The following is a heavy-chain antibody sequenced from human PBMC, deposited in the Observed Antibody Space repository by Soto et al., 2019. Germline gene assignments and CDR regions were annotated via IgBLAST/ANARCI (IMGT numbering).Heavy chain of an antibody. CDR2: IWYDGSNR. J-gene: IGHJ4*02. D-gene: IGHD1-7*01. V-gene: IGHV3-33*01. CDR1: GFTISTHG. CDR3: AVATTWNFHFHY. Sequence: QVQLVESGGGVVQPGTSLRLSCAASGFTISTHGMHWVRQAPGKGLEWVANIWYDGSNRFYADSVKGRFTISKDNSKNTLYLQMSSLRAEDTAVYYCAVATTWNFHFHYWGQGTQVTVSS.